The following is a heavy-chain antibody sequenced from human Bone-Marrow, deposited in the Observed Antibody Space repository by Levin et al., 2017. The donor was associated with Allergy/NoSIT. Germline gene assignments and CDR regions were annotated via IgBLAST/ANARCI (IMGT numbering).Heavy chain of an antibody. CDR3: ARDTAARFDY. D-gene: IGHD6-6*01. J-gene: IGHJ4*02. CDR1: GFTFSSYA. Sequence: SCAASGFTFSSYAMHWVRQAPGKGLEWVAVISYDGSNKYYADSVKGRFTISRDNSKNTLYLQMNSLRAEDTAVYYCARDTAARFDYWGQGTLVTVSS. CDR2: ISYDGSNK. V-gene: IGHV3-30-3*01.